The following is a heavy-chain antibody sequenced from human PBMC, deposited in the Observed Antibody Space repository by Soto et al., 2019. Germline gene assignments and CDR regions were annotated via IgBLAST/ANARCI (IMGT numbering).Heavy chain of an antibody. D-gene: IGHD3-16*01. J-gene: IGHJ6*02. V-gene: IGHV3-30*18. CDR3: VKDGLERLRARRSDYYGMAV. CDR1: GFSFSNYG. Sequence: QVQLVESGGGVVQPGRSLRLSGAASGFSFSNYGMHWVRQAPGKGLECVSLISYDGRNKYYVDSVEGRFTISRDNAKNTVDLQMNSLRVEETAVYYCVKDGLERLRARRSDYYGMAVWGQWTPVTVSS. CDR2: ISYDGRNK.